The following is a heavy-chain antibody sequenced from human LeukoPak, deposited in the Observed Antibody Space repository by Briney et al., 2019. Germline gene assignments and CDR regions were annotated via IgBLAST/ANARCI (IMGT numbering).Heavy chain of an antibody. CDR2: IEDIGNQK. D-gene: IGHD1-26*01. V-gene: IGHV3-7*01. J-gene: IGHJ4*02. Sequence: GGSLRLSCAASGYSFSSYWMTWVRQAPGKGLEWVASIEDIGNQKNYADSVKGRFAISRDNAKNSLYLQINSLRADDTAVYYCARDIPRGSTTLDYWGQGTLVTVSS. CDR1: GYSFSSYW. CDR3: ARDIPRGSTTLDY.